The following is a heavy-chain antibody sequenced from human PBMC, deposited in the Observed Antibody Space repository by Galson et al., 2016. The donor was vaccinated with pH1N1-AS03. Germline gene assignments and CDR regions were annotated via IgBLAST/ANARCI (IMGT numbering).Heavy chain of an antibody. CDR3: VRDNGTTTAASGF. Sequence: SLRLSCAATGLTFEHYAMHWTRQRPGKGMEWVSGIRWDGATGYADSVQGRFTISRDQAKTSLYLQMTSLKIGDTDLYYCVRDNGTTTAASGFWGQGILVTVSS. V-gene: IGHV3-9*01. CDR2: IRWDGAT. CDR1: GLTFEHYA. D-gene: IGHD1/OR15-1a*01. J-gene: IGHJ4*02.